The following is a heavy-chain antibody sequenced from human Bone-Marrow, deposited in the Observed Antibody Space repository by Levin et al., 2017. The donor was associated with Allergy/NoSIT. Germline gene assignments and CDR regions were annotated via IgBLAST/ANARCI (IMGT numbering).Heavy chain of an antibody. Sequence: ASVKVSCKASGYTFTSYYMHWVRQAPGQGLEWMGIINPSGGSTSYAQKFQGRVTMTRDTSTSTVYMELSSLRSEDTAVYYCARDGVPDSSSSGRWFDPWGQGTLVTVSS. CDR2: INPSGGST. CDR3: ARDGVPDSSSSGRWFDP. D-gene: IGHD6-6*01. V-gene: IGHV1-46*01. CDR1: GYTFTSYY. J-gene: IGHJ5*02.